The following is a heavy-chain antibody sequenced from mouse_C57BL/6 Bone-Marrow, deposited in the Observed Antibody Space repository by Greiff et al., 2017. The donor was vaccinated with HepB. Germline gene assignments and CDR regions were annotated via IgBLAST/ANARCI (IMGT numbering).Heavy chain of an antibody. Sequence: EVQRVESGGGLVQPGESLKLSCESNEYEFPSHDMSWVRKTPEKGLELVAAINSDGGSTYYPDTMERRFIISRDNTKKTLYMQLSSLRSEDTALYYWARRYTGYFDVWGTGTTVTVSS. V-gene: IGHV5-2*01. J-gene: IGHJ1*03. CDR3: ARRYTGYFDV. CDR2: INSDGGST. D-gene: IGHD2-14*01. CDR1: EYEFPSHD.